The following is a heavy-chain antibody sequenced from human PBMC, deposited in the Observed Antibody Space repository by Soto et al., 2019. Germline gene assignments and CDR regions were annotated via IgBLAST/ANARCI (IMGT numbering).Heavy chain of an antibody. CDR2: ISGDGSRT. CDR3: ARGAGGAYYLDY. V-gene: IGHV3-74*01. CDR1: GFTFTNYW. J-gene: IGHJ4*02. Sequence: EVQLVESGGGLVQPGGSLRLSCATSGFTFTNYWTHWVRQAPGEGLVWVSRISGDGSRTNYADSVKGRFTISRDNAKTSLYLQINSLRADDTAVYYFARGAGGAYYLDYWGQGTLVTVSS. D-gene: IGHD2-21*01.